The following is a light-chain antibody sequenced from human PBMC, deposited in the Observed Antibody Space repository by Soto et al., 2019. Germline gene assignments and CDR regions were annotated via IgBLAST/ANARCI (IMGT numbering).Light chain of an antibody. V-gene: IGKV2-30*01. CDR3: MQGTHWPRT. CDR2: KVS. J-gene: IGKJ2*01. Sequence: DVVMTQSPLSLPVTLGQPASISCRSSQSLVYSDGETYLNWFQQRPGQSPRRLIYKVSNRDSGVPDRFSGSGSGTDFTLKINRVDAEDVGVYYCMQGTHWPRTFGQGTKLEIK. CDR1: QSLVYSDGETY.